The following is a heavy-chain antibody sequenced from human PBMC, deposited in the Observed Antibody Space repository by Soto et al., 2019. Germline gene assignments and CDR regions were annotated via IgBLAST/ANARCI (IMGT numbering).Heavy chain of an antibody. J-gene: IGHJ5*02. V-gene: IGHV1-69*02. CDR2: IIPILGIA. CDR3: ARGGSGRVDFWSRYREFNWFDP. CDR1: GGTFSSYT. D-gene: IGHD3-3*01. Sequence: QVQLVQSGAEVKKPGSSVKVSCKASGGTFSSYTISWVRQAPGQGLEWMGRIIPILGIANYAQKSQGRVTITADKSTGTAYMELSSLRSEDTAVYYCARGGSGRVDFWSRYREFNWFDPWGQGTLVTVSS.